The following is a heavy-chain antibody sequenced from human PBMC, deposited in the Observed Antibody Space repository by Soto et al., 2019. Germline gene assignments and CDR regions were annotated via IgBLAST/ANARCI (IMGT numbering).Heavy chain of an antibody. CDR1: GYTFTTYA. CDR2: INPASGHT. D-gene: IGHD2-8*02. J-gene: IGHJ6*02. Sequence: ASVKVSCKASGYTFTTYALHWVRQAPGQRPEWMGWINPASGHTKYSKKFQDRVTITRDTSASTGYMELSSLRSEDTAVYYCATDLTGRYGMDVWGQGTTVTVSS. CDR3: ATDLTGRYGMDV. V-gene: IGHV1-3*01.